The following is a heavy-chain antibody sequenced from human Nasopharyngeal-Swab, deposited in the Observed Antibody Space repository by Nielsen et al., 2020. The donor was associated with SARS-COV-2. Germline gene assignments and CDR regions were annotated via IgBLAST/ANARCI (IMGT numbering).Heavy chain of an antibody. CDR3: ARVTYYYGSGGNFDY. J-gene: IGHJ4*02. D-gene: IGHD3-10*01. Sequence: GESLKISCAASGFTFSSYGMHWVRQAPGTGLEWVAVIWYDGSNKYYADSVKGRFTISRDNAKNSLYLQMNSLRAEDTAVYYCARVTYYYGSGGNFDYWGQGTLVTVSS. V-gene: IGHV3-33*01. CDR1: GFTFSSYG. CDR2: IWYDGSNK.